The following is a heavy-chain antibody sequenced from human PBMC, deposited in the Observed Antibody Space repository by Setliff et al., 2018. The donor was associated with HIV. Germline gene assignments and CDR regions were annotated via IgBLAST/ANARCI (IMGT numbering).Heavy chain of an antibody. CDR3: ASLSGYSGDAFDV. CDR2: IFPGDSDT. J-gene: IGHJ3*01. V-gene: IGHV5-51*01. D-gene: IGHD3-22*01. CDR1: GYNFDGFW. Sequence: PGESLKISCKTSGYNFDGFWIAWVRQMPGKGLELMGIIFPGDSDTRYSPSLHGQVAISVDKSINTAYLQWSSLKASDTAMYYCASLSGYSGDAFDVWGQGTMVTVSS.